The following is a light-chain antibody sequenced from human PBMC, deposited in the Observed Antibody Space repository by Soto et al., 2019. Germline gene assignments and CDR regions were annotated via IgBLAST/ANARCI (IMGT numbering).Light chain of an antibody. V-gene: IGLV7-43*01. J-gene: IGLJ1*01. Sequence: QAVVTQEPSLTVSPGGTVTLTCASSTGALTSDYSPNWFQQKPGQAPRSLIYGTNNKHSWTPARFSGSLLGDKAALTLSGVQPEAEADCYCLLYYGGAHVFGTGTKVTVL. CDR3: LLYYGGAHV. CDR2: GTN. CDR1: TGALTSDYS.